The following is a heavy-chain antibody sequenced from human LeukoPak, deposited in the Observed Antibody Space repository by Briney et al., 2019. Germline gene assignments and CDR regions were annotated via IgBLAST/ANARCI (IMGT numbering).Heavy chain of an antibody. J-gene: IGHJ6*02. CDR2: MNPNSGNT. D-gene: IGHD2-2*01. CDR1: GYTFTSYD. V-gene: IGHV1-8*01. Sequence: ASVKVSCKASGYTFTSYDINWVRQATGQGLEWMGWMNPNSGNTGYAQKFQGRVTMTRNTSISTAYMELSSLGSEDTAVYYCARGYCSSTSCYYYYYGMDVWGQGTTVTVSS. CDR3: ARGYCSSTSCYYYYYGMDV.